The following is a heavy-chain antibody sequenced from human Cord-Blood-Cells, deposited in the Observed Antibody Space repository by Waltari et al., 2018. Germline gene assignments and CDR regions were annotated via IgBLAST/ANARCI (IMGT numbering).Heavy chain of an antibody. CDR1: GFTFGEHA. J-gene: IGHJ4*02. D-gene: IGHD1-26*01. Sequence: EVQLVESGGGLVQPGRSLRLSGTASGFTFGEHAISWFRKAPGKGLEWVGFSRSTAYGGTTEYAASVKGRFTISRDDSKSIAYLQMNSLKTEDTAVYYCTREGSGSYSCDYWGQGTLVTVSS. CDR2: SRSTAYGGTT. V-gene: IGHV3-49*03. CDR3: TREGSGSYSCDY.